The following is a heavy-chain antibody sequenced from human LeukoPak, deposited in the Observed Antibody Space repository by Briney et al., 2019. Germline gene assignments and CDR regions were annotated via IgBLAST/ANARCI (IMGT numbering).Heavy chain of an antibody. J-gene: IGHJ6*02. CDR2: INHSGST. Sequence: SETLSLTCAVYGGSFSGYYWSWIRQPPGKGLEWIGEINHSGSTNYNPSLKSRVTISVDTSKNQFSLKLTSVTAADTAVYYCATQPDYYYYGMDVWGQGTTVTVSS. CDR3: ATQPDYYYYGMDV. V-gene: IGHV4-34*01. CDR1: GGSFSGYY.